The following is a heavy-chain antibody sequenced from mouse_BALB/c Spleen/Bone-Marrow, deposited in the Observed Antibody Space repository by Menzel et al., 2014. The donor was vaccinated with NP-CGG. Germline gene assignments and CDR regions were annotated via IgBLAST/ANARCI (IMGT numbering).Heavy chain of an antibody. CDR3: ARRGYGSSPFDY. CDR1: GYTFTDYA. J-gene: IGHJ2*01. V-gene: IGHV1-67*01. Sequence: VQLQQSGPELVRPGVSVKISCKGSGYTFTDYAMHWVEQSHAKSLEWIGVISTYSGNTNYNQKFKGKATMTVDKPSSTAYMELARLTSEDSAIYYCARRGYGSSPFDYWGQGATLTVSS. CDR2: ISTYSGNT. D-gene: IGHD1-1*01.